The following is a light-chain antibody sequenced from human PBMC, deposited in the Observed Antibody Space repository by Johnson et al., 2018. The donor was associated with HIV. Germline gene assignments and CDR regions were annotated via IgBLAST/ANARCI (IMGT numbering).Light chain of an antibody. CDR1: SSNIGRNY. Sequence: QSVLTQPPSVSAAPGQKVTISCSGSSSNIGRNYVSWYQQLQGTAPKLLIFDNNKRPSGIPDRFSASKSGTSATLGITGLQTGDEADYYCGTWDSSLSAYVCGTGTKVTVL. V-gene: IGLV1-51*01. CDR3: GTWDSSLSAYV. J-gene: IGLJ1*01. CDR2: DNN.